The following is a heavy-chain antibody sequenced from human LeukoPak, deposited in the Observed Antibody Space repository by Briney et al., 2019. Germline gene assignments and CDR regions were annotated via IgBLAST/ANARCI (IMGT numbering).Heavy chain of an antibody. Sequence: PGGSLRLSCAASGFTVRSNYMSWVRQAPGKGLEWVSVLYRDGNTYYADSVKGRYTISRDNSENTLSLQMKSLGVEDTAVYYCARGGGAFCGNDCYRNFYSRGQGTLVTVSS. V-gene: IGHV3-66*01. J-gene: IGHJ4*02. CDR1: GFTVRSNY. CDR2: LYRDGNT. CDR3: ARGGGAFCGNDCYRNFYS. D-gene: IGHD2-21*02.